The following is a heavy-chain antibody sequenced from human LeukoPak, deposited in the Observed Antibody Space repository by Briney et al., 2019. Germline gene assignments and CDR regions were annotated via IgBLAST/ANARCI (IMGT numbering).Heavy chain of an antibody. CDR3: ARVRSSSSRYYYYYMDV. D-gene: IGHD6-6*01. Sequence: SVKVSCKASGGTFSSYAISWVRQAPGQGLEWMGGIIPIFGTANYAQKFQGRVTITADESTSTAYMELSSLRSEDTAVYYCARVRSSSSRYYYYYMDVWGKGTTVTVSS. CDR1: GGTFSSYA. V-gene: IGHV1-69*13. J-gene: IGHJ6*03. CDR2: IIPIFGTA.